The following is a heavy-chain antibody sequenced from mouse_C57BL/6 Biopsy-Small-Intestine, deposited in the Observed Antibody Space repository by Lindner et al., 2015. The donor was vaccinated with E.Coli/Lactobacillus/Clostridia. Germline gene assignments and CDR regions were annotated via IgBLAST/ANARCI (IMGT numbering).Heavy chain of an antibody. CDR2: ISSDSNTI. J-gene: IGHJ2*01. CDR3: ARGNYGGNYFDH. V-gene: IGHV5-17*01. D-gene: IGHD2-1*01. CDR1: GFTFSDYG. Sequence: VQLQESGGGLVKPGGSLKLSCAASGFTFSDYGIHWVRQAPEKGLEWVAHISSDSNTIYYADTVKGRFTIFRDNAKRTLFLQMTSLRSEDTAMYYCARGNYGGNYFDHWGQGTTLTVSS.